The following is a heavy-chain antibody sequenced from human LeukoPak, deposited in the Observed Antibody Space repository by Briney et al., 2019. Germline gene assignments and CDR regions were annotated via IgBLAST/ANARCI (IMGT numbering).Heavy chain of an antibody. CDR3: ARGYRGATVVTRDYYYYYMDV. V-gene: IGHV3-66*01. J-gene: IGHJ6*03. D-gene: IGHD4-23*01. Sequence: PGGSLRLSCAASGFTVSSNYMSWVRQAPGKGLEWVSVIYSGGSTYYADSVKGRFTISRDNSKNTLYLQMNSLRAEDTAVYYCARGYRGATVVTRDYYYYYMDVWGKGTTVTISS. CDR1: GFTVSSNY. CDR2: IYSGGST.